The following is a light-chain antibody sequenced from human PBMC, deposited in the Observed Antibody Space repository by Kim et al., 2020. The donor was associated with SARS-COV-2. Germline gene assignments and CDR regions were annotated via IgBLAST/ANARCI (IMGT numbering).Light chain of an antibody. J-gene: IGLJ3*02. CDR2: EDN. V-gene: IGLV6-57*04. CDR3: QSYDSSNLWV. CDR1: SGSIASNY. Sequence: NLMLTQPHSVSESPGKAVTISCTRSSGSIASNYVQWYQQRPGSAPTTVIYEDNQRPSGVPDRFSGSIDSSSNSASLTISGLKTEDEADYYCQSYDSSNLWVFGGGTQLTIL.